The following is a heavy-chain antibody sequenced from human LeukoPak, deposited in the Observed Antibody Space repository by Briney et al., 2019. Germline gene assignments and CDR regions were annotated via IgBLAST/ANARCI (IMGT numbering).Heavy chain of an antibody. CDR3: AKYCSGGSCYLSMDV. CDR1: GFSFSSYA. Sequence: GGSLRLSCAASGFSFSSYAMGWVRQAPGKGLEWVSAISGSGGSTYYADSVKGRFTISRDNSKNTLYLQMNSLRAEDTAVYYCAKYCSGGSCYLSMDVWGKGTTVTVSS. V-gene: IGHV3-23*01. D-gene: IGHD2-15*01. J-gene: IGHJ6*03. CDR2: ISGSGGST.